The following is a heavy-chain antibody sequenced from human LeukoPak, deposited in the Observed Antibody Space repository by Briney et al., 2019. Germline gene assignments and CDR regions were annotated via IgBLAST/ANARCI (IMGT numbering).Heavy chain of an antibody. D-gene: IGHD5-18*01. CDR1: GFTFSSYW. Sequence: GGSLRLSCAASGFTFSSYWMSWVRQAPGKGLEWVANIKKDGSEKYYVDSVKGRFTISRDNAKTSLYLQMNSLRAEATAVYYCAKPLLGITGYTYGRGIDYWGQGTLVTVSS. V-gene: IGHV3-7*01. J-gene: IGHJ4*01. CDR3: AKPLLGITGYTYGRGIDY. CDR2: IKKDGSEK.